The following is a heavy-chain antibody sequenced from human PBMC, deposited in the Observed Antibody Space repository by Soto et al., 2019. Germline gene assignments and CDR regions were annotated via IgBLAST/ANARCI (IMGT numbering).Heavy chain of an antibody. Sequence: VSCKASGYTFTSYDINWVRQATGQGLEWMGWMNPNSGKTGYAQKLQGRVTMTRNTSTSTAYMELRSLRSDDTAVYYCAREGSVVVVITRSAFDIWGQGTMVTVS. J-gene: IGHJ3*02. CDR3: AREGSVVVVITRSAFDI. CDR1: GYTFTSYD. D-gene: IGHD3-22*01. CDR2: MNPNSGKT. V-gene: IGHV1-8*01.